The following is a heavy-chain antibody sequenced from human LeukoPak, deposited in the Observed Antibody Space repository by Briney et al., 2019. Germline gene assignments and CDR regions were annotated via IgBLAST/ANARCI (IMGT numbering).Heavy chain of an antibody. J-gene: IGHJ5*01. CDR2: MNPNSGNT. V-gene: IGHV1-8*01. D-gene: IGHD3-10*01. Sequence: ASVKVSCKASGYTFTSYEINWVRQATGQGLEWMGWMNPNSGNTGYAQKFQGRVTMTRNTSISTAYMELSRLRSEDTAVYYCARGRGTMVRRVRNRFDPWGQGTLVTVSS. CDR3: ARGRGTMVRRVRNRFDP. CDR1: GYTFTSYE.